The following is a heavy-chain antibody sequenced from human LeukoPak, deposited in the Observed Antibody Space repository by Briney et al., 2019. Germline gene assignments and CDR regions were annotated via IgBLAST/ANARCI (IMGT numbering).Heavy chain of an antibody. D-gene: IGHD6-13*01. J-gene: IGHJ4*02. Sequence: GGSLRLSCAASGFTFSSYSMNWVRQAPGKGLQWVSSISSSSSYIYYADSVKGRFTISRDNAKNSLYLQMNSLRAEDTAVYYCARISSSWWYFDYWGQGTLVTVSS. CDR3: ARISSSWWYFDY. V-gene: IGHV3-21*01. CDR1: GFTFSSYS. CDR2: ISSSSSYI.